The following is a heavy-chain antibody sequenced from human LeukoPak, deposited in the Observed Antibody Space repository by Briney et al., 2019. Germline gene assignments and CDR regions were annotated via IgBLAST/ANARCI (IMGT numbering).Heavy chain of an antibody. D-gene: IGHD3-9*01. CDR1: GFTFSSYA. V-gene: IGHV3-30-3*01. Sequence: PGGSLRLSCAASGFTFSSYAMHWVRQAPGKGLEWVAVISYDGSNKYYADSVKGRFTISRDNSKNTLYLQMNSLRAEDTAVYYCARDNLKMYYFDYWGQGTLVTVSS. CDR3: ARDNLKMYYFDY. J-gene: IGHJ4*02. CDR2: ISYDGSNK.